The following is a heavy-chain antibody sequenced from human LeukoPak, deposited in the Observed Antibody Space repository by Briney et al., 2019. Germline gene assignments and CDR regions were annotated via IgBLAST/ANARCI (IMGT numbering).Heavy chain of an antibody. D-gene: IGHD3-9*01. J-gene: IGHJ6*03. CDR3: ARADYDILTGTVVMDV. CDR1: GGSFSGYY. V-gene: IGHV4-34*01. Sequence: PSETLSLTCAVYGGSFSGYYWSWIRQPPGKGLEWIGEINHSGSTNYNPSLKSRVTISVDTSKNQFSLKLGSVTAADTAVYYCARADYDILTGTVVMDVWGKGTTVTISS. CDR2: INHSGST.